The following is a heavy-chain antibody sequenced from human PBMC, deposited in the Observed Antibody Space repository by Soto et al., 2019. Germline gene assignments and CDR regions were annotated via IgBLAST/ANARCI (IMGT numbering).Heavy chain of an antibody. Sequence: AGSLRLACACSGFTFSLRGLHFVIKAPVNGLEWVAFISYDGSNKYYADSVKGRFTISRDNSKNTLYLQMNSLRAEDTAVYYCAREKVVADNYYCGMDVWGQGTTVTVSS. CDR1: GFTFSLRG. V-gene: IGHV3-30*03. CDR3: AREKVVADNYYCGMDV. D-gene: IGHD6-19*01. CDR2: ISYDGSNK. J-gene: IGHJ6*02.